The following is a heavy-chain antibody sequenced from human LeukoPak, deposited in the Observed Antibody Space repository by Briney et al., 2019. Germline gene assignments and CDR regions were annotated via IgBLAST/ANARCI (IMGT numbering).Heavy chain of an antibody. Sequence: ETLSLTCTVSGGSINTSPYYWGWVRQPPEKGLEWLGSISYSGTAYYNPSLRSRVTVSRDTSKNQFSLNLNSVTAADTAVYYCVRVRTGSISDHWGQGILVIVS. CDR1: GGSINTSPYY. J-gene: IGHJ4*02. CDR3: VRVRTGSISDH. CDR2: ISYSGTA. D-gene: IGHD2-8*02. V-gene: IGHV4-39*07.